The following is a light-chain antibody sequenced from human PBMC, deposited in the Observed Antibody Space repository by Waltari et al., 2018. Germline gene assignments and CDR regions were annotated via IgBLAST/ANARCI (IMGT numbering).Light chain of an antibody. V-gene: IGLV3-9*01. CDR1: NIGR. J-gene: IGLJ2*01. CDR3: QVWDSNTVV. Sequence: SYELTQPLSVSVALGQTARITCGGNNIGRQLAAPVLVIYRDSNRPSGIPERFSGSNSGNTATLTISRAQAGDEADYYCQVWDSNTVVFGGGTKLTVL. CDR2: RDS.